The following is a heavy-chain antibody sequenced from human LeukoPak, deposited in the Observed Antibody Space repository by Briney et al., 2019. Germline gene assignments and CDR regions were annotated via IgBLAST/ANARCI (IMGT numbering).Heavy chain of an antibody. D-gene: IGHD1-7*01. Sequence: ASVKVSCKASGGTFSNYAINWVRQAPGQGLEWMGWISAYNGNTNYAQKLQGRVTMTTDTSTSTAYMELRSLRSDDTAVYYCARVGLELRFWFDPWGQGTLVTVSS. CDR3: ARVGLELRFWFDP. CDR2: ISAYNGNT. CDR1: GGTFSNYA. J-gene: IGHJ5*02. V-gene: IGHV1-18*01.